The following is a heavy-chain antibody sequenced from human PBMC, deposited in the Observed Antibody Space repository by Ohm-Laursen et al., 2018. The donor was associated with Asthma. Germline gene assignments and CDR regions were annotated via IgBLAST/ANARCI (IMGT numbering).Heavy chain of an antibody. CDR1: VFTFSSYA. CDR2: ISGSGGST. Sequence: SLRLSCAASVFTFSSYAMSWVRQAPGKGLEWVSAISGSGGSTYYADSVKGRFTISRDNSKNTLYLQMNSLRAEDTAVYYCAKDDIVGAIVMHDYWGQGTLVTVSS. CDR3: AKDDIVGAIVMHDY. J-gene: IGHJ4*02. D-gene: IGHD1-26*01. V-gene: IGHV3-23*01.